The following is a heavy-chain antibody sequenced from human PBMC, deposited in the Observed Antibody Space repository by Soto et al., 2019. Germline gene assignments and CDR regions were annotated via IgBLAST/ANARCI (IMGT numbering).Heavy chain of an antibody. CDR3: ARHDRDYGDQIDY. J-gene: IGHJ4*02. CDR1: GGSISSSSYY. Sequence: QLQLQESGPGLVKSSETLSLTCTVSGGSISSSSYYWGWIRQPPGKGLEWIGSIYYSGSTYYNSTLKSRVTISVDTSKNQFSLKVSSVTAADTAVYYCARHDRDYGDQIDYWGQGTLVTVSS. CDR2: IYYSGST. V-gene: IGHV4-39*01. D-gene: IGHD4-17*01.